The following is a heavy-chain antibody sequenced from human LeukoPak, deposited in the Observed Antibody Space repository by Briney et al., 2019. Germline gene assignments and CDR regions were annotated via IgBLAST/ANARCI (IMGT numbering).Heavy chain of an antibody. CDR3: ARLEYDSSGYFRYYFDY. CDR1: GYSFTNYW. J-gene: IGHJ4*02. Sequence: GESLKISCKGSGYSFTNYWIAWVRQMPGKGLEWMGIIYPGDSDTRYSPSFQGQVTISADKSISTAYLQWSTLKASDTAMYYCARLEYDSSGYFRYYFDYWGQGALVTVSS. V-gene: IGHV5-51*01. CDR2: IYPGDSDT. D-gene: IGHD3-22*01.